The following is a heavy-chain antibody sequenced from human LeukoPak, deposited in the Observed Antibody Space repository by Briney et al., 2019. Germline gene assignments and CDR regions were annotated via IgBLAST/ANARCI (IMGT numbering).Heavy chain of an antibody. CDR2: VNPGNGGT. CDR3: ARDPDDPNVDIDY. Sequence: ASVKVSCKASGYTFTAYSVHWVRQAPGQGLEWMGWVNPGNGGTKYAQNFQGRVTMTRETSMNTAYMELGGLNSDDTAVYYCARDPDDPNVDIDYWGQGTLVTVSS. V-gene: IGHV1-2*02. J-gene: IGHJ4*02. D-gene: IGHD5-12*01. CDR1: GYTFTAYS.